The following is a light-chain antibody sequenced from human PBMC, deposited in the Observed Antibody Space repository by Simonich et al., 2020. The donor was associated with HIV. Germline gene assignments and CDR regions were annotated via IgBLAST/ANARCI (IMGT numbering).Light chain of an antibody. CDR2: WAS. V-gene: IGKV4-1*01. Sequence: DIVMTQSPDSLAVSLGERATINCKSSQSVLYSSNNKNNLAWYQQKPGQPPKLLIYWASTRESGVPDRFSGSGSGTDFTLTISSLQAEDVAVYYCQQYYSTHWTFGQGTKVEIK. CDR3: QQYYSTHWT. J-gene: IGKJ1*01. CDR1: QSVLYSSNNKNN.